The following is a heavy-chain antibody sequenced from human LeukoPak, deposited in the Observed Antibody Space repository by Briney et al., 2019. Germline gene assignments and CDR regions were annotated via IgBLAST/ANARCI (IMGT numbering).Heavy chain of an antibody. Sequence: ASVKVSCEASGYTFTSYGISWVRQAPGQGLEWMGWISAYNGNTIYAQKFQGRVTMTTDTSTTTAYMGLRSLRSDDTAVYYCARYCSSTSCYGAFDIWGQGTMVTVSS. CDR1: GYTFTSYG. CDR2: ISAYNGNT. J-gene: IGHJ3*02. CDR3: ARYCSSTSCYGAFDI. D-gene: IGHD2-2*01. V-gene: IGHV1-18*01.